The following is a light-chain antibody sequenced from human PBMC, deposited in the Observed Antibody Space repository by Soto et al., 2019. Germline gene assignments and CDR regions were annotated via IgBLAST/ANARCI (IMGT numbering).Light chain of an antibody. V-gene: IGKV3D-20*01. CDR3: QQDGNSAPPS. CDR1: QSVRSRY. Sequence: EIVLTQSPATLSLSPGDRVTRSCGASQSVRSRYVAWYQQKAGLAPRLLIYDGSSRASGIADRFSGSGSGTDFTLTIGRLEPESFALYFCQQDGNSAPPSFGGGTKV. J-gene: IGKJ4*01. CDR2: DGS.